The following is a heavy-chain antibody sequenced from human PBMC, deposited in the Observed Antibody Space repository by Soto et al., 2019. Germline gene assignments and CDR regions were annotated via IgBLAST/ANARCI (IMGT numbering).Heavy chain of an antibody. J-gene: IGHJ4*02. CDR2: ISYDGSNK. D-gene: IGHD6-6*01. CDR1: GCTFSSYA. Sequence: GGSLRLSCAASGCTFSSYAMHWVRQAPGKGLEWVAVISYDGSNKYYADSVKGRFTISRDNSKDTLYLQMNSLRAEDTAVYYCAREGSSSSFFDYWGQGTLVTVSS. CDR3: AREGSSSSFFDY. V-gene: IGHV3-30-3*01.